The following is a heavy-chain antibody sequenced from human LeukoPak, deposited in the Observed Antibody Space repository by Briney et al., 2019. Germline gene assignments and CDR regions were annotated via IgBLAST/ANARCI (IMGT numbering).Heavy chain of an antibody. CDR3: ARGLVVPAAILIGWFDP. CDR2: INHSGST. CDR1: GGSFSGYY. J-gene: IGHJ5*02. D-gene: IGHD2-2*01. V-gene: IGHV4-34*01. Sequence: SETLSFTCAVYGGSFSGYYWSWVRQPPGKGLEWIGEINHSGSTNYNPSLKSRVTISVDTSKNQFSLKLSSVTAADTAVYYCARGLVVPAAILIGWFDPWGQGTLVTVSS.